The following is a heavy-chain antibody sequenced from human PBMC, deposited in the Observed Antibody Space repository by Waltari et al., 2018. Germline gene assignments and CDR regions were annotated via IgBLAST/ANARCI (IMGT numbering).Heavy chain of an antibody. V-gene: IGHV1-2*04. Sequence: QVRLVQSGAEVKTPGASVKVSCEASGYPLTGHYMQWGRQAPGHGLEWMGWINPNSGATNYAQKFQGWVTMTRDTSISPAYMELSRLRSDDTAVYYCARDKSHLRGGMDVWGQGTTVTVSS. CDR2: INPNSGAT. CDR1: GYPLTGHY. CDR3: ARDKSHLRGGMDV. D-gene: IGHD3-16*01. J-gene: IGHJ6*02.